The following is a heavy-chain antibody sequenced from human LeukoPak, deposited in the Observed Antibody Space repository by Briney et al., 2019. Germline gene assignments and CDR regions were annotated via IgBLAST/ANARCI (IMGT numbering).Heavy chain of an antibody. CDR2: INPSGGST. D-gene: IGHD3-22*01. CDR1: GYTFTSYY. V-gene: IGHV1-46*01. J-gene: IGHJ4*02. CDR3: ARDRRSNSGYYTNFDY. Sequence: GASVKVSCKASGYTFTSYYMHWVRQAPGQGLEWMGIINPSGGSTSYAQKFQGRVTMTRDTSTSTVYMELSSLRSEDTAVYYCARDRRSNSGYYTNFDYWGQGTLVTVSS.